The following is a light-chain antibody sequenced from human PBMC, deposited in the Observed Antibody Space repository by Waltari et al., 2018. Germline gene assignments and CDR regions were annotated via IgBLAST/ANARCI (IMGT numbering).Light chain of an antibody. J-gene: IGLJ1*01. CDR1: ASDVGGYRY. Sequence: QSALTQPPSASGSPGQSVTISCTGTASDVGGYRYVSWCQQHPGKAPKLMIFDVSKRPSGVPARFSGSKSGNTASLTVSGLQAEDEADYYCSSYAGSNNYVFGTGTKVTVL. CDR3: SSYAGSNNYV. V-gene: IGLV2-8*01. CDR2: DVS.